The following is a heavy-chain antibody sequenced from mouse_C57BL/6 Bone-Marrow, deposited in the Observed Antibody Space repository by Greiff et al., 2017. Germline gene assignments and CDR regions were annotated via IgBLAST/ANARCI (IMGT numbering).Heavy chain of an antibody. CDR1: GFTFSSYG. D-gene: IGHD2-5*01. Sequence: EVKLVESGGDLVKPGGSLKLSCAASGFTFSSYGLSWVRQTPDKRLAWVATISSGGSYTYYPDSVKGRFTISRDNAKNTLYLQMSSLKSEDTAMYYCARRDYYSNFYAMDDWGQGTSVTVSS. J-gene: IGHJ4*01. CDR2: ISSGGSYT. CDR3: ARRDYYSNFYAMDD. V-gene: IGHV5-6*02.